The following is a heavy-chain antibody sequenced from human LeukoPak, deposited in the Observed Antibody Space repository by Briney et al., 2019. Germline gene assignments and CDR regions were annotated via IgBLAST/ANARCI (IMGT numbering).Heavy chain of an antibody. CDR1: DASISNYY. CDR3: ARVRLGVGDAFDI. D-gene: IGHD3-10*01. V-gene: IGHV4-59*01. CDR2: SYYSGST. J-gene: IGHJ3*02. Sequence: TSETLSLTCTVSDASISNYYWSWIRQPPGKGLEWIGYSYYSGSTSYSPSLKSRVTILVDTSKNQFSLKLTYVTPADTAVYYCARVRLGVGDAFDIWGQGTMVTVST.